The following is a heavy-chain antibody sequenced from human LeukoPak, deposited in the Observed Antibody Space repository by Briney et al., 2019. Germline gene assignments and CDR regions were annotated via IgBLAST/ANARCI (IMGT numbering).Heavy chain of an antibody. V-gene: IGHV4-59*01. CDR3: ARSNQIDVTGFDI. CDR1: AAAICGSY. J-gene: IGHJ3*02. CDR2: IFYSGTT. D-gene: IGHD1-14*01. Sequence: SETLSFTSTVAAAAICGSYWGWNRQPPGKGLEWIGYIFYSGTTNYNPSLKSRVTISVDTSKKRFSLKLSSVTAADTAVYHFARSNQIDVTGFDIWGEGRMVAVSS.